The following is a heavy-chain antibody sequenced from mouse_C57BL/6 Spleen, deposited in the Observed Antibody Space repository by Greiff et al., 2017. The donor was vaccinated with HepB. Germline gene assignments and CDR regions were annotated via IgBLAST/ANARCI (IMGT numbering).Heavy chain of an antibody. V-gene: IGHV5-17*01. D-gene: IGHD2-3*01. J-gene: IGHJ4*01. CDR2: ISSGSSTI. Sequence: EVKLMESGGGLVKPGGSLKLSCAASGFTFSDYGMHWVRQAPEKGLEWVAYISSGSSTIYYADTVKGRFTISRDNAKNTLFLQMTSLRSEDTAMYYCARGDGPFQDAMDYWGQGTSVTVSS. CDR1: GFTFSDYG. CDR3: ARGDGPFQDAMDY.